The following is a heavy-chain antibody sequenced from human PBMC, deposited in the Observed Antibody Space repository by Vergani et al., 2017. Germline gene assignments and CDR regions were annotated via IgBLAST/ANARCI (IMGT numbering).Heavy chain of an antibody. D-gene: IGHD3-3*02. J-gene: IGHJ4*02. CDR3: AKDMGTHFWSGYYVCSDY. V-gene: IGHV3-9*01. CDR2: ISWNSGSI. Sequence: EVQLVESGGGLVQPGRSLRLSCAASGFTFDDYAMHWVRQAPGKGLEWVSGISWNSGSIGYEDSVKGGFTISRDNAKNSLYLQMNSMRAEDTALYDCAKDMGTHFWSGYYVCSDYWGQGTLVTVSS. CDR1: GFTFDDYA.